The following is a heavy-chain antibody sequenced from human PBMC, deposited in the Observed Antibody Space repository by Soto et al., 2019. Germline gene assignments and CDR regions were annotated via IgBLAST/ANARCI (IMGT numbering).Heavy chain of an antibody. V-gene: IGHV3-21*01. D-gene: IGHD6-6*01. J-gene: IGHJ6*02. CDR2: ISSSSSYI. CDR3: ARELVDSYYYGMDV. Sequence: LILSCAASGFTFSSYSMNWVRQAPGKGLEWVSSISSSSSYIYYADSVKGRFTISRDNAKNSLYLQMNSLRAEDTAVYYCARELVDSYYYGMDVWGQGTTVTVSS. CDR1: GFTFSSYS.